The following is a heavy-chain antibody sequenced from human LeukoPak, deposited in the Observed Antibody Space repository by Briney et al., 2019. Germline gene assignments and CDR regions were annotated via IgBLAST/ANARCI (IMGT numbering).Heavy chain of an antibody. J-gene: IGHJ6*02. CDR2: MNPNSGNT. Sequence: VASVKVSCKASGYTFTSYDINWVRQATGQGLEWMGWMNPNSGNTGYAQKFQGRVTMTRNTSISTAYMELSSLRSEDTTVYYCARADGSGRYYYYGMDVWGQGTTVTVSS. V-gene: IGHV1-8*01. CDR3: ARADGSGRYYYYGMDV. D-gene: IGHD3-10*01. CDR1: GYTFTSYD.